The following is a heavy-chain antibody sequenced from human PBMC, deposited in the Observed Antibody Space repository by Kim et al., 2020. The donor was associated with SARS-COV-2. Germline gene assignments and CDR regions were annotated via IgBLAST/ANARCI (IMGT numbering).Heavy chain of an antibody. D-gene: IGHD4-17*01. CDR3: ARLQYGDYGAFDY. Sequence: YSQSFKGQVPISAATSLSTAYLQWSSLKASDTAIYYCARLQYGDYGAFDYWGQGTLVTVSS. V-gene: IGHV5-51*01. J-gene: IGHJ4*02.